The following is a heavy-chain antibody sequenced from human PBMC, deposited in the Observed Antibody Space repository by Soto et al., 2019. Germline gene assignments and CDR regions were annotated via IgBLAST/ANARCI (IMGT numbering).Heavy chain of an antibody. J-gene: IGHJ6*03. CDR2: IYYSGST. V-gene: IGHV4-39*01. D-gene: IGHD3-3*01. CDR1: GGSISSSSYY. Sequence: SETLSLTCTVSGGSISSSSYYWGWIRQPPGKGLEWIGSIYYSGSTYYNPSLKSRVTISVDTSKNQFSLKLSSVTAADTAVYYCARHVHYDFWRGYLNYYYYMDVWGKGTTVTVSS. CDR3: ARHVHYDFWRGYLNYYYYMDV.